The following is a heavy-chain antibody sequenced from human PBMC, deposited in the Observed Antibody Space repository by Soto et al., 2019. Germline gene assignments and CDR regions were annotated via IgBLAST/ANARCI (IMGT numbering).Heavy chain of an antibody. Sequence: SETRSLTCDVSGDFLTTYYWNWLRQSPGKGLEWIGYIFYGGHTNYNPSLRGRATISVDTSKNQFSLKLSSVTAADTAVYYCARSPQYSSGWNGGFDYWGQGTLVTVSS. V-gene: IGHV4-59*01. D-gene: IGHD6-19*01. J-gene: IGHJ4*02. CDR1: GDFLTTYY. CDR2: IFYGGHT. CDR3: ARSPQYSSGWNGGFDY.